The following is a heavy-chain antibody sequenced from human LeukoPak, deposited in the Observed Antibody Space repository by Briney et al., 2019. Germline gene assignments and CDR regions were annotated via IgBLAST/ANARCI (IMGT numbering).Heavy chain of an antibody. J-gene: IGHJ4*02. Sequence: GGSLRLSCAVSGVSFSSYAVGWVRQTPGKGLQLVSTTTGSGDSTFYADSVNGRFTVTRDNSKNTLYLQMSSLRADDTALYYCAFGPHQQWLLADYWGQGTLVTVSS. CDR1: GVSFSSYA. CDR3: AFGPHQQWLLADY. CDR2: TTGSGDST. V-gene: IGHV3-23*01. D-gene: IGHD6-19*01.